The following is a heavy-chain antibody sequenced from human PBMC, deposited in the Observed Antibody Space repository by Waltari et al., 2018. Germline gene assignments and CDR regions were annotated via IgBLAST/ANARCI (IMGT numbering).Heavy chain of an antibody. CDR3: ARGRTSTGFDY. J-gene: IGHJ4*02. Sequence: QVQLQESGPGLVKSSLTLSLTCVVTGDSISTGGYYWCWARQHPGKGLEWIGHTFYNGDAYYNPSLKRRGAISVHTSDNQFSLNLESVTAADTAVYFCARGRTSTGFDYWGQGTLVTVSS. V-gene: IGHV4-31*11. D-gene: IGHD1-1*01. CDR1: GDSISTGGYY. CDR2: TFYNGDA.